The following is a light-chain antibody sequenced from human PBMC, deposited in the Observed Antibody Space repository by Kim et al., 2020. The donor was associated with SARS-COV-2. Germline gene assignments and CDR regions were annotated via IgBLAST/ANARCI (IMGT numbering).Light chain of an antibody. Sequence: PGGTVTLTCACSTGAVASAHYANWLQQKPGQAIRALIHRTFNRHSWTPARFSGSLLEDKATLTLSRVQPEDEAVYYCLLSYGGPWVFGGGTQLTVL. CDR1: TGAVASAHY. CDR3: LLSYGGPWV. CDR2: RTF. V-gene: IGLV7-43*01. J-gene: IGLJ3*02.